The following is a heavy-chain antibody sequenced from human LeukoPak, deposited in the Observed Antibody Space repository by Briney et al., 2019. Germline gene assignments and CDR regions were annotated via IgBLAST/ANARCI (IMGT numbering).Heavy chain of an antibody. CDR1: GGSISSYY. V-gene: IGHV4-59*01. J-gene: IGHJ4*02. Sequence: SETLSLTCIVSGGSISSYYWSWIRQPPGKGLEWIGYIYQSGSTNYNASLKRRVTISVDTSKNQFSLKLSSVTAADTAVYYCARGRGRYLGDYWGQGTLVTVSS. CDR2: IYQSGST. CDR3: ARGRGRYLGDY. D-gene: IGHD3-9*01.